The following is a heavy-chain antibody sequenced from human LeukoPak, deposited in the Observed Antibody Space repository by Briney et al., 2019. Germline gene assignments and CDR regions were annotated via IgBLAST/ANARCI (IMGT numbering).Heavy chain of an antibody. J-gene: IGHJ6*02. CDR1: GESLSGYY. CDR3: ARGASCGGDCYWEDHYYYGTDV. V-gene: IGHV4-34*01. Sequence: SETLSLTCAVYGESLSGYYWSWIHQPPGKVLEWIGEINDSGTTNYNPSLKSRVTISIDSSKNQFSLKLSSVTAADTAVYYCARGASCGGDCYWEDHYYYGTDVWGQGTTVTVSS. CDR2: INDSGTT. D-gene: IGHD2-21*02.